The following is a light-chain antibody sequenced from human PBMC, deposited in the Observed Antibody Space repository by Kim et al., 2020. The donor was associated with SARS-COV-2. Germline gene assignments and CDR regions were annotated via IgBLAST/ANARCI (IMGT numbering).Light chain of an antibody. CDR3: AAWDDSLNGWV. J-gene: IGLJ3*02. Sequence: QSVLTQPPSASGTHGQRVTISCSGSSSNIGSNTVNWYQQLPGTAPKLLIYSNNQWPSGVPDRFSGSKSGTSASLAISGLQSEDEAYYYCAAWDDSLNGWVFGGGTQLTVL. V-gene: IGLV1-44*01. CDR1: SSNIGSNT. CDR2: SNN.